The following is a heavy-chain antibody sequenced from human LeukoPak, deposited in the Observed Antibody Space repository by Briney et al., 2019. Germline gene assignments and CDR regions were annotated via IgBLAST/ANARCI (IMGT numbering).Heavy chain of an antibody. J-gene: IGHJ4*02. D-gene: IGHD3-3*01. Sequence: GGSLRLSCAASGFTFSIYSMNWVRQAPGKGLEWVPSISSSSSYIYYADSVKGRFTISRDNDKNSLYLQMNSLRDEDTAVYYRASGEVRADYWGQGTLVTVSS. V-gene: IGHV3-21*01. CDR1: GFTFSIYS. CDR2: ISSSSSYI. CDR3: ASGEVRADY.